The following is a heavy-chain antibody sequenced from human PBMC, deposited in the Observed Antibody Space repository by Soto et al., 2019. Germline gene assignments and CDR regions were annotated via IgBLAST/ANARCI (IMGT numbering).Heavy chain of an antibody. V-gene: IGHV2-5*02. J-gene: IGHJ4*02. D-gene: IGHD4-17*01. CDR1: GFSLSTSGVG. CDR2: IYWDDSK. Sequence: QITLKESGPPLVKPTQTLTLTCTFSGFSLSTSGVGVGWIRQPPGKALEWLVVIYWDDSKHYSPFLESRLTITKDTSKNQVVLTMTNMDPVDTATYYCAHKGYGDYPLDSWGQGTLVTVSS. CDR3: AHKGYGDYPLDS.